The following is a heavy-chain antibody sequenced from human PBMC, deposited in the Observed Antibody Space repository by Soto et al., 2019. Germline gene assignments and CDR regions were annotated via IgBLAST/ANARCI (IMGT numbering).Heavy chain of an antibody. V-gene: IGHV3-64*01. CDR2: ISSNGGST. J-gene: IGHJ3*02. CDR3: ASGCRITSCDSLAFDI. CDR1: GFTFRSYA. D-gene: IGHD2-2*01. Sequence: EVQLVESGGGLVQPGGSLRLSCAASGFTFRSYAMHWVRQAPGKGLEYVSAISSNGGSTYYANSVKGRFTISRDNSKNTLYRQMGSLRAEDMAVYYCASGCRITSCDSLAFDIWGQGTMVTVSS.